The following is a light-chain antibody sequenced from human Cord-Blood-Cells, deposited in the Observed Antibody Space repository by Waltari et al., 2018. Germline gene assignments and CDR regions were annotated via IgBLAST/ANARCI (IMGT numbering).Light chain of an antibody. CDR3: QQYYSYLRT. CDR1: QGISSY. J-gene: IGKJ1*01. Sequence: AIRMTQSPSSLSASTGHRVTITCRASQGISSYFAWYQQKPGKATKLLIYAASTLQRSIPSRFSGSGSATDFTLTISCLQAEDFATYYCQQYYSYLRTFGQGTKVEIK. V-gene: IGKV1-8*01. CDR2: AAS.